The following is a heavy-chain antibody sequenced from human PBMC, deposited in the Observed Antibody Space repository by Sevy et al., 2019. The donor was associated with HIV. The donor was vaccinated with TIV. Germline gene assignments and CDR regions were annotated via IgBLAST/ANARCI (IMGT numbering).Heavy chain of an antibody. V-gene: IGHV1-2*02. CDR3: ARDRRYLSRLRENWFDP. CDR2: INPNSGGT. D-gene: IGHD6-25*01. CDR1: GYTFTGYY. Sequence: ASVKVSCKASGYTFTGYYMHWVRQAPGQGLEWMGWINPNSGGTNYAQKFQGRVTMTRDTSISTAYMELSRLRSDDTVVYYCARDRRYLSRLRENWFDPWGQGTLVTVSS. J-gene: IGHJ5*02.